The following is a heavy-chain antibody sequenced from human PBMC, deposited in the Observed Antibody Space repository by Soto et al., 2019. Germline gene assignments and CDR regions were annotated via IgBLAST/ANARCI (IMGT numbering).Heavy chain of an antibody. CDR2: VYNSGST. V-gene: IGHV4-59*01. D-gene: IGHD6-13*01. CDR3: ARYRREAVAGYTLEN. J-gene: IGHJ4*02. Sequence: SETLSLTCTVSGGSISSNYWTWIRQPPGKGLEWIGYVYNSGSTNYNPSLKSRVTISEDTSKSQFSLKVNSMTAADTAVYYCARYRREAVAGYTLENWGQGILVTVSS. CDR1: GGSISSNY.